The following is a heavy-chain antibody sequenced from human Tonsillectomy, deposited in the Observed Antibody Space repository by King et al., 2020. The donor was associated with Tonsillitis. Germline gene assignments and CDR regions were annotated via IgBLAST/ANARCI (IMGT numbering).Heavy chain of an antibody. J-gene: IGHJ4*02. CDR1: GYTFTSYG. CDR2: ISVYNGNT. D-gene: IGHD3-10*01. Sequence: QLVQSGAEVKKSGASVKVSCKASGYTFTSYGITWVRQAPGQGLEWMGWISVYNGNTKFAQRLQGRVTMTTDTSTSTAYMELRSLRSDDTAVYYCARAPRRGELFRYFAHWGQGTLVTVSS. CDR3: ARAPRRGELFRYFAH. V-gene: IGHV1-18*01.